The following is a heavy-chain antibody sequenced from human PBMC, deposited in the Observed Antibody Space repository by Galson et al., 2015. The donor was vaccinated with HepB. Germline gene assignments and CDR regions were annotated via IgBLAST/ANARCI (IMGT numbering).Heavy chain of an antibody. CDR1: GYSFTSYW. CDR3: ARHQYSSGRRGWFDP. Sequence: QSGAEVKKPGESLRISCKGSGYSFTSYWISWVRQMPGKGLEWMGRIDPSDSYTNYSPSFQGHVTISADKSISTAYLQWSSLKASDTAMYYCARHQYSSGRRGWFDPWGQGTLVTVSS. V-gene: IGHV5-10-1*01. D-gene: IGHD6-19*01. CDR2: IDPSDSYT. J-gene: IGHJ5*02.